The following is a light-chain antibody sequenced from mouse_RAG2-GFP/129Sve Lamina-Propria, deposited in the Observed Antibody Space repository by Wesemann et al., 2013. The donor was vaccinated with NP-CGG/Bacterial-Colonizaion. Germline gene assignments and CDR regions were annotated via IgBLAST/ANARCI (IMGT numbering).Light chain of an antibody. J-gene: IGKJ2*01. Sequence: DIVMTQSQKFMSTSVGDRVSITCKASQNVGTAVGWYQQKPGQSPKLLIYSASNRYTGVPDRFTGSGSGTDFTLTISNVQSEDLADYFCQQYSSYPYTFGGGTKLEIK. CDR2: SAS. CDR1: QNVGTA. CDR3: QQYSSYPYT. V-gene: IGKV6-13*01.